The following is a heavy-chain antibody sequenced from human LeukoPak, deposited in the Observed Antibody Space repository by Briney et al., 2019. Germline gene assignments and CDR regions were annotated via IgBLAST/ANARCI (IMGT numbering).Heavy chain of an antibody. D-gene: IGHD1-26*01. V-gene: IGHV1-3*01. Sequence: ASVKVSCKASGYTFTSYAMHWVRQAPGQRLEWMGWINAGNGNTKYSQEFQGRVTITRDTSANTAYMELSSLRSEDTAVYYCASGGANYYYYGMDVWAQGTTVTVSS. J-gene: IGHJ6*02. CDR2: INAGNGNT. CDR3: ASGGANYYYYGMDV. CDR1: GYTFTSYA.